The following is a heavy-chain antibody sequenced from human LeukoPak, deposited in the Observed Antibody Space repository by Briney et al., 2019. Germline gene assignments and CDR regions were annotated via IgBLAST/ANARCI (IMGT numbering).Heavy chain of an antibody. V-gene: IGHV1-69*13. Sequence: SVKVSCKASGYTFTGYYMHWVRQAPGQGLEWMGGIIPLFGTANYAQNFQGRVTITADESTSTAYMELSSLRSEDTAVYYCAIPSRSSSSSFGMDVWGQGTTVTVSS. CDR1: GYTFTGYY. D-gene: IGHD6-6*01. CDR2: IIPLFGTA. J-gene: IGHJ6*02. CDR3: AIPSRSSSSSFGMDV.